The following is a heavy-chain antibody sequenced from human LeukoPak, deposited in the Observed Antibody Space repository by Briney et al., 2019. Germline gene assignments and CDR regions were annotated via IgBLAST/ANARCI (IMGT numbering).Heavy chain of an antibody. CDR3: ARVYDSSGYSDYFDC. Sequence: NASQTLSLTCAVSGGSISSGGYSWSWIRQPPGKGLEWIGYIYHSGSTYYNPSLKSRVTISVDRSKNQFSLKLSSVTAADTAVYYCARVYDSSGYSDYFDCWGQGALVTVSS. D-gene: IGHD3-22*01. CDR1: GGSISSGGYS. J-gene: IGHJ4*02. V-gene: IGHV4-30-2*01. CDR2: IYHSGST.